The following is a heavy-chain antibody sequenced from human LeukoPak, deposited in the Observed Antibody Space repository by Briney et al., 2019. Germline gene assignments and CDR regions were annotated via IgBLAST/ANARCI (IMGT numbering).Heavy chain of an antibody. J-gene: IGHJ4*02. CDR1: GGSLSSHY. Sequence: SETLSLTCNVSGGSLSSHYCSWIRQAPGKGLEWIGFIFSGGSTNYNPSLKSRVSISMDTSQNQFSLKLTSVTAADTAVYYCARGRGPLRVEFGDWGQGALVTVSS. CDR2: IFSGGST. CDR3: ARGRGPLRVEFGD. D-gene: IGHD3-16*01. V-gene: IGHV4-4*09.